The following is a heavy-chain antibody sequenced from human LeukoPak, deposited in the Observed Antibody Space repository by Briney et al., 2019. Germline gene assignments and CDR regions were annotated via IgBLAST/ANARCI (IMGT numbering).Heavy chain of an antibody. CDR2: ITSSAGTI. CDR1: GFTFSSYS. V-gene: IGHV3-48*03. D-gene: IGHD5-18*01. CDR3: ARVHHNTAMVDIDY. Sequence: GGSLRLSCAASGFTFSSYSMNWVRQAPGKGLEWVSYITSSAGTIYYADSVKGRFTISRDNAKSSLYLQMNSLRVEDTAVYYCARVHHNTAMVDIDYWGRGTLVTVSS. J-gene: IGHJ4*02.